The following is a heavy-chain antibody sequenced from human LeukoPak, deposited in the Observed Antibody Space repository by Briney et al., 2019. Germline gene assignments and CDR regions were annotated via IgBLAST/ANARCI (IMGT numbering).Heavy chain of an antibody. CDR3: ARAQSVLRFLAQGDAFDI. V-gene: IGHV3-21*01. Sequence: GGSLRLSCAASGFTFSSYSMNWVRQAPGKGLEWVSSISSSSSYIYYADSVKGRFTISRDNAKSSLYLQMNSQRAEDTAVYYCARAQSVLRFLAQGDAFDIWGQGTMVTVSS. J-gene: IGHJ3*02. D-gene: IGHD3-3*01. CDR2: ISSSSSYI. CDR1: GFTFSSYS.